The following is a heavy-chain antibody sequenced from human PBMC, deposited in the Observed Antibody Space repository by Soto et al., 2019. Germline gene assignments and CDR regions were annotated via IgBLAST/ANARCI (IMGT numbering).Heavy chain of an antibody. CDR2: IYRTGST. CDR3: ASRDPGTSVDY. D-gene: IGHD1-7*01. V-gene: IGHV4-4*02. Sequence: TSETLSLTCAVSGGSFTSNNWWTWVRQPPGQGLEWIGEIYRTGSTNYNPSLKSRVTISLDKSENQFSLKVTSLTAADTAVYYCASRDPGTSVDYWGQGTLVTVSA. CDR1: GGSFTSNNW. J-gene: IGHJ4*02.